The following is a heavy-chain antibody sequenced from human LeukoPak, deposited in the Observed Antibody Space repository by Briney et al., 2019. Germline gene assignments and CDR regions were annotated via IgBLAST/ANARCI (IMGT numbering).Heavy chain of an antibody. V-gene: IGHV1-69*06. J-gene: IGHJ3*02. CDR3: AKAVLRGDAFDI. CDR1: GGTLSSYP. CDR2: IIPIFGTA. D-gene: IGHD2/OR15-2a*01. Sequence: SVTVSCKASGGTLSSYPISWLGQAPGQGREGMGGIIPIFGTANYAQKFQGSVTITADKSTSTAYMELSSLRSEDTAVYYCAKAVLRGDAFDIWGQGTMVTVSS.